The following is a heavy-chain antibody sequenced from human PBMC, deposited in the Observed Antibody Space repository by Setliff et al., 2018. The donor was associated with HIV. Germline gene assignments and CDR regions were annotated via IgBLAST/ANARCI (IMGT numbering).Heavy chain of an antibody. CDR3: ARHRASSSGFPLDF. CDR2: INHSGNT. Sequence: PSETLSLTCSVYGDSIGSNTFYWGWLRQPPGKEPEWIGSINHSGNTYYYPSLKSRVTMSVDTSKNQFSLRLSSVTATDTAVYYCARHRASSSGFPLDFWGHGTLVTVSS. V-gene: IGHV4-39*01. D-gene: IGHD6-6*01. CDR1: GDSIGSNTFY. J-gene: IGHJ3*01.